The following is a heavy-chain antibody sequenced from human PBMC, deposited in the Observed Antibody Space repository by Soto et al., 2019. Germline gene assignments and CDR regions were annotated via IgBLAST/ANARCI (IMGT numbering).Heavy chain of an antibody. CDR2: INPNSGGT. Sequence: ASVKVSCKASGYTFTGYYMHWVRQAPGQGLEWMGWINPNSGGTNYAQKFQGWVTMTRDTSISTAYMELSRLRSDDTAVYYCAREIAAAGTCWFDPWGQGTLVTVSS. CDR1: GYTFTGYY. D-gene: IGHD6-13*01. V-gene: IGHV1-2*04. CDR3: AREIAAAGTCWFDP. J-gene: IGHJ5*02.